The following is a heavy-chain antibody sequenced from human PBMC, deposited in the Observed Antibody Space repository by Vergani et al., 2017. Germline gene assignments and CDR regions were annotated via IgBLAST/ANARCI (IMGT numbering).Heavy chain of an antibody. V-gene: IGHV1-46*01. CDR2: INPSGGST. J-gene: IGHJ4*02. CDR1: GYTFTSYY. D-gene: IGHD3-10*01. CDR3: ARANVRGGADY. Sequence: QVQLVQSGAAVKKPGASVKVSCNASGYTFTSYYMHWVRPAPGQGLEWMGIINPSGGSTSYAQKFQGRVTMTRDTSTSTVYMELSSLRSEDTAVYYCARANVRGGADYWGQGTLVTVSS.